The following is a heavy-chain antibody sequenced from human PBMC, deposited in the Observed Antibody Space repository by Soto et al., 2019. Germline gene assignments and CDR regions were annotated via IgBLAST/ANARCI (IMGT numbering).Heavy chain of an antibody. Sequence: GESLKISCKGSGYSFTSYWIGWVRQMPGKGLEWMGIIYPGDSGTRYSPSFQGQVTISADKSISTAYLQWSSLKASDTAMYYCARVYDILTGSNWFDPWGQGTLVTVSS. D-gene: IGHD3-9*01. J-gene: IGHJ5*02. CDR3: ARVYDILTGSNWFDP. CDR1: GYSFTSYW. V-gene: IGHV5-51*01. CDR2: IYPGDSGT.